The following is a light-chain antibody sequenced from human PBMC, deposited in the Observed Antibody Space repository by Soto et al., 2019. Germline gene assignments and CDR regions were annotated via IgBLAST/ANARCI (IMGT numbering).Light chain of an antibody. CDR1: ESVHKW. Sequence: DIQMTQSPPALSASVGDRVTITCRASESVHKWLAWYQQKVGKAPKVLIYDASTLETGVPSRFSGSGSGTEFALTISSLQPEDIATYYCQQYDDLPITFGQGTRLEI. J-gene: IGKJ5*01. CDR3: QQYDDLPIT. V-gene: IGKV1-5*01. CDR2: DAS.